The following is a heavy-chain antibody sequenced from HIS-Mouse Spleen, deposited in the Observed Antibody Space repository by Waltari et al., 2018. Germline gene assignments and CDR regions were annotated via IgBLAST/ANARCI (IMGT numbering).Heavy chain of an antibody. D-gene: IGHD3-22*01. Sequence: QVQLVESGGGVVQPGRSLRLSCAASGFTFSSYAMHWVRQAPGKGLEWVGVISYDGSNKYYADSVKGRFTISRDNSKNTLYLQMNSLRAEDTAVYYCARDWYYYDSSGYAFDIWGQGTMVTVSS. CDR3: ARDWYYYDSSGYAFDI. CDR2: ISYDGSNK. J-gene: IGHJ3*02. V-gene: IGHV3-30-3*01. CDR1: GFTFSSYA.